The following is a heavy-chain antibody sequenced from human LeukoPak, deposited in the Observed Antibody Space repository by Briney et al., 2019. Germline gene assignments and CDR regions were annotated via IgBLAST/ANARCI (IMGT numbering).Heavy chain of an antibody. CDR3: ARAIPARGYAFDI. D-gene: IGHD3-10*01. V-gene: IGHV4-59*02. CDR2: IYYSGST. Sequence: SETLSLTCTVSGGSVSSYYWSWIRQPPGKGLEWIGYIYYSGSTNCNPSLKSRVTISVDTSKNQFSLKLSSVTAADTAVYYCARAIPARGYAFDIWGQGTMVTVSS. J-gene: IGHJ3*02. CDR1: GGSVSSYY.